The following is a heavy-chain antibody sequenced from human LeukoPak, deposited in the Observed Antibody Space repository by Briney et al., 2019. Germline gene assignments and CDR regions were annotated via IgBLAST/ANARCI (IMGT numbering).Heavy chain of an antibody. CDR3: ATLGFGYCSSTSCYYYYGMDV. V-gene: IGHV1-69*13. J-gene: IGHJ6*02. CDR2: IIPIFGTA. D-gene: IGHD2-2*03. CDR1: GGTFSSYA. Sequence: SVKVSCKASGGTFSSYAISWVRQAPGQGLEWMGGIIPIFGTANYAQKFQGRVTITADESTSTAYMELSSLRSEDTAVYYCATLGFGYCSSTSCYYYYGMDVWGQGTTVTVSS.